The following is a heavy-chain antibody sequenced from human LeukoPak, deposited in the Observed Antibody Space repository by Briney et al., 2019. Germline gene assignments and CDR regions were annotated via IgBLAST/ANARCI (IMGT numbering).Heavy chain of an antibody. CDR3: ARGAITMVRGVFDY. Sequence: GASVKVSCKASGYTFTGYYMHWVRQAPGQGLEWMGWINPNSGGTNYAQKFQGRVTMTRDTSISTAYMELSGLRSDDTAVYYCARGAITMVRGVFDYWGQGTLVTVSS. V-gene: IGHV1-2*02. CDR1: GYTFTGYY. J-gene: IGHJ4*02. CDR2: INPNSGGT. D-gene: IGHD3-10*01.